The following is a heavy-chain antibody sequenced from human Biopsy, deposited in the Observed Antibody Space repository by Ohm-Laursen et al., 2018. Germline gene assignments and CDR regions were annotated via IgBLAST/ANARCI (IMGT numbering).Heavy chain of an antibody. Sequence: PSDTLSLTCTVSGGSFTGHYWTWIRQPPGQGLEWIGHISHAGYTSYKSSLKIRVTISLDTPRKHFSLRLTSLAAADTAVYYCGRGSNEYGGRYFPHWGQGTLVTVSS. CDR2: ISHAGYT. CDR1: GGSFTGHY. V-gene: IGHV4-59*11. D-gene: IGHD4-23*01. J-gene: IGHJ1*01. CDR3: GRGSNEYGGRYFPH.